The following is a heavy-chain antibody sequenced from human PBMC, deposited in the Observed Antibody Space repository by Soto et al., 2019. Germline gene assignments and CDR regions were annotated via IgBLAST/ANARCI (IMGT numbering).Heavy chain of an antibody. CDR1: GFTFDDYA. CDR2: ISWNSGSI. J-gene: IGHJ6*02. Sequence: GGSLRLSCAASGFTFDDYAMHWVRQAPGKGLEWVSGISWNSGSIGYADSVKGRFTISRDNAKNSLYLQMNSLRAEDTALYYCAKASRAYYYYYGMDVWGQATTVTVSS. CDR3: AKASRAYYYYYGMDV. V-gene: IGHV3-9*01.